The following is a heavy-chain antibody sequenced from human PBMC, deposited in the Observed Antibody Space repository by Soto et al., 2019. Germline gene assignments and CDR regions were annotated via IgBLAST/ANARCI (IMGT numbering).Heavy chain of an antibody. D-gene: IGHD3-10*01. J-gene: IGHJ4*02. V-gene: IGHV4-31*03. CDR1: GGSISSGGYY. CDR2: SYYSGST. Sequence: QVQLQESGPGLVKPSQTLSLTCTVSGGSISSGGYYWSWIRQHPGKGLEWIGYSYYSGSTYYNPALKSRVTISVDTSKNQFSLKLSSVTAADTAVYYCASWEIPQYYYGSGAIDDYWGQGTLVTVSS. CDR3: ASWEIPQYYYGSGAIDDY.